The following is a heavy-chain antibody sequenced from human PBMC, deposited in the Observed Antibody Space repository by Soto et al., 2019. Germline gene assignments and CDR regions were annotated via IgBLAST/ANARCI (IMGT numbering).Heavy chain of an antibody. CDR3: ARSRITIFGVVMAPFDY. D-gene: IGHD3-3*01. V-gene: IGHV4-39*01. CDR2: IYYSGST. J-gene: IGHJ4*02. CDR1: GGSISSYY. Sequence: QVQLQESGPGLVKPSETLSLTCTVSGGSISSYYWGWIRQPPGKGLEWIGSIYYSGSTYYNPSLKSRVTISVDTSKNQFSLKLSSVTAADTAVYYCARSRITIFGVVMAPFDYWGQGTLVTVSS.